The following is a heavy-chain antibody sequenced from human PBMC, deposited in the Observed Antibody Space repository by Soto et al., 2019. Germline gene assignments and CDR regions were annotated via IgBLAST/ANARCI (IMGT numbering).Heavy chain of an antibody. Sequence: PLETPSLPRPFSCGPIRREAYFWSLIRQPPGKGLEWIGNIYYSGSTFYNPSLKSRVTISVDSPKNQFSLKLSSVTAADTAVYYCARGHVDDNPSGFDPWGQGALVTVSS. D-gene: IGHD3-9*01. CDR1: CGPIRREAYF. J-gene: IGHJ5*02. CDR3: ARGHVDDNPSGFDP. CDR2: IYYSGST. V-gene: IGHV4-30-4*02.